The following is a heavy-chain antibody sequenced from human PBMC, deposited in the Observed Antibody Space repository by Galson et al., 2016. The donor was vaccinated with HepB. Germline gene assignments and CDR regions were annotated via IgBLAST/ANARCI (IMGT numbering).Heavy chain of an antibody. D-gene: IGHD5-24*01. J-gene: IGHJ4*02. CDR1: GFTFSSYA. V-gene: IGHV3-23*01. CDR2: IRGSGDST. CDR3: VRWVSGAADY. Sequence: SLRLSCAASGFTFSSYAMSWVRQAPGKGLEWVSGIRGSGDSTYYADSVKGRFTISRDNSKNTLYLQMNSLKTEDTAVYYCVRWVSGAADYWGQGTLVTVSS.